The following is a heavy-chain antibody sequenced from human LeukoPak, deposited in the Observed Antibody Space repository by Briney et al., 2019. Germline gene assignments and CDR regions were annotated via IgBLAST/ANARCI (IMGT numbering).Heavy chain of an antibody. J-gene: IGHJ4*02. V-gene: IGHV3-33*01. D-gene: IGHD3-22*01. CDR1: GFTFSRFG. CDR2: IWYDGSNQ. Sequence: GGSLRLACEASGFTFSRFGMHWVRQAPGKGLEWVAVIWYDGSNQDYADSVKGRFTISRDNSKNTLYLQVSSLRAEDTAVYYCARDRWYDGSGYIAAFDYWGQGTLVTVS. CDR3: ARDRWYDGSGYIAAFDY.